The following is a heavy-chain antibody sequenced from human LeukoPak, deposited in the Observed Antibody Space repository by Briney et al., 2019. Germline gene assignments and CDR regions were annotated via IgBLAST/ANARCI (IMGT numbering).Heavy chain of an antibody. J-gene: IGHJ5*02. V-gene: IGHV4-59*01. D-gene: IGHD3-22*01. CDR3: ARNGYHNWFDH. Sequence: SETLSLTCTVYVGSISSYYWSWIRQPPGKGLEWIGYIYYSGSTNYNPSLKNRVTISVDTSKDQFSLKVNSVTAADTAVYYCARNGYHNWFDHWGQGTLVTVSS. CDR2: IYYSGST. CDR1: VGSISSYY.